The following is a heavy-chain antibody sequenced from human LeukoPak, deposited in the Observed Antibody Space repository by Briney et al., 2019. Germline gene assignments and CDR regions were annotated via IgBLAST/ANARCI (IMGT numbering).Heavy chain of an antibody. V-gene: IGHV3-48*04. CDR3: ARRYCSSTSCYHNYYYMDV. CDR2: ISSSSSTI. D-gene: IGHD2-2*01. Sequence: GGSLRLSCAASGFTFSSYSMNWVRQAPGKGLEWVSYISSSSSTIYYADSVKGRFTISRDNAKNTLYLQMNSLRAEDTAVYYCARRYCSSTSCYHNYYYMDVWGKGTTVTVSS. CDR1: GFTFSSYS. J-gene: IGHJ6*03.